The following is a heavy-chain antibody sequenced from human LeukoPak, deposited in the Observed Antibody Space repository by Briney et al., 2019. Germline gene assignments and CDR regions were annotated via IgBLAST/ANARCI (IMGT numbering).Heavy chain of an antibody. CDR1: GFTFSNYA. J-gene: IGHJ4*02. D-gene: IGHD6-19*01. V-gene: IGHV3-23*01. CDR2: IGGTSGST. Sequence: GGSLRLSCGASGFTFSNYAMSWVRQAPGQGLEWVSAIGGTSGSTYYADSVKGRFTISRDNFKNMLYLQMNSLRAEDTAVYYCAKDRGGASGWSSDSWGQGTLVTVSP. CDR3: AKDRGGASGWSSDS.